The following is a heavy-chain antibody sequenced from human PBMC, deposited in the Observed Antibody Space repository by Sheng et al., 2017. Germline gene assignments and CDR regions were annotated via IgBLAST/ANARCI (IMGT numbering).Heavy chain of an antibody. CDR1: GVTFSDLG. J-gene: IGHJ4*02. D-gene: IGHD4-4*01. CDR3: ARGSTTVGSPFDF. Sequence: QVHLVESGGGMVQPGKSLRLSCAASGVTFSDLGMVWVRQAPGKGLEWLSLLYSESTYYADSVKGRFTISRDQSKNTLYLQMESLRADDTAVYYCARGSTTVGSPFDFWGQGTLVAVSS. V-gene: IGHV3-NL1*01. CDR2: LYSEST.